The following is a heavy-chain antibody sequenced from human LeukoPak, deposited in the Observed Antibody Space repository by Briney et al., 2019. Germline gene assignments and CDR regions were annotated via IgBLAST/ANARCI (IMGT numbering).Heavy chain of an antibody. CDR1: GFTFNSYT. Sequence: PGGSLRLSCTASGFTFNSYTISWVREAPGKGLEWVPSISGSGNYIYHAASVKGRFTISRDDAQNSVYLQMNSLKDEDAAVYYCARSRSSSPYDKNLNYWGQGTLVVVSS. J-gene: IGHJ4*02. CDR3: ARSRSSSPYDKNLNY. CDR2: ISGSGNYI. D-gene: IGHD3-10*01. V-gene: IGHV3-21*01.